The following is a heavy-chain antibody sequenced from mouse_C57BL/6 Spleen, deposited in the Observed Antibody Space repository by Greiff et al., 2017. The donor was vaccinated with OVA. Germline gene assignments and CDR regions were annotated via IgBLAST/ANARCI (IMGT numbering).Heavy chain of an antibody. CDR1: GYTFTSYW. D-gene: IGHD4-1*01. V-gene: IGHV1-64*01. Sequence: QVQLQQPGAELVKPGASVKLSRKASGYTFTSYWMHWVKQRPGQGLEWIGMIHPNSGSTNYNEKFKSKATLTVDKSSSTAYMQLSSLTSEDSAVYYCARLLTGYYFDYWGQGTTLTVSS. CDR2: IHPNSGST. CDR3: ARLLTGYYFDY. J-gene: IGHJ2*01.